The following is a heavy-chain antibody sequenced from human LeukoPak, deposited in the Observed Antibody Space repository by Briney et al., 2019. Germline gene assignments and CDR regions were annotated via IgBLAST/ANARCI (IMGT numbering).Heavy chain of an antibody. CDR3: ARGPSGYSGRWVY. CDR2: TYYRSQWNN. V-gene: IGHV6-1*01. D-gene: IGHD5-12*01. J-gene: IGHJ4*02. Sequence: SQTLSLTCAISGDSVSSNSVAWHWIRQSPSRGLEWLGRTYYRSQWNNDYAVSVKSRITINPDTSKKQFSLKLSSVTAADTAVYYCARGPSGYSGRWVYWGQGTLVTVSS. CDR1: GDSVSSNSVA.